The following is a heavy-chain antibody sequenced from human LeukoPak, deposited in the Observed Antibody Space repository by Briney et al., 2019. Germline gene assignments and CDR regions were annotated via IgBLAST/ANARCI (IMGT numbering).Heavy chain of an antibody. Sequence: GGSLRLSCAASGFTFSSYAMSWVRQASGKGLEWVSAISGSGGSTYYADSVKGRFTISRDNSKNTLYLQMNSLRAEDTAVYYCAKNYYDSRAFDIWGQGTMVTVSS. CDR1: GFTFSSYA. D-gene: IGHD3-22*01. CDR3: AKNYYDSRAFDI. J-gene: IGHJ3*02. V-gene: IGHV3-23*01. CDR2: ISGSGGST.